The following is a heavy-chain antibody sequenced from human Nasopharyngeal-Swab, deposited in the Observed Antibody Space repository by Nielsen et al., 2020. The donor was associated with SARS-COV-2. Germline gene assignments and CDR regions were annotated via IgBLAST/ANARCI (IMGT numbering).Heavy chain of an antibody. CDR3: ARDLWLETDYYYLGMDV. CDR1: GGTFSSYA. D-gene: IGHD6-19*01. J-gene: IGHJ6*02. V-gene: IGHV1-69*04. CDR2: IIPILAIG. Sequence: SVKVSCKASGGTFSSYAITWVRQAPGQGLEWMGRIIPILAIGRYAQKFQGRVTITADKSTNTAYMELSSLTSEDTAVYYCARDLWLETDYYYLGMDVWGQGTTVTVSS.